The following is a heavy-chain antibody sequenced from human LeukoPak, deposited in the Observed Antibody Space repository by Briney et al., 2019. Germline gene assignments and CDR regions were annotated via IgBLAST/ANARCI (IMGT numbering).Heavy chain of an antibody. V-gene: IGHV1-18*01. Sequence: ASVKVSCKASGDTFTSYAISWVRQAPGQGLEWMGWISPFNGKTNYAQKLQGRVTMTTDTSTSTAYMELRGLRSEDTAVYYCARDKRAYDFWSGYSLRCYYYYGIDVWGQGTTVTVSS. J-gene: IGHJ6*02. D-gene: IGHD3-3*01. CDR1: GDTFTSYA. CDR2: ISPFNGKT. CDR3: ARDKRAYDFWSGYSLRCYYYYGIDV.